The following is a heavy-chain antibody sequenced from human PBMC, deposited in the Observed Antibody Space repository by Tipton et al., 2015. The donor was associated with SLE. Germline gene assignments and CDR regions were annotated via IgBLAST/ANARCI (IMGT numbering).Heavy chain of an antibody. CDR2: IRGKAYTGTT. CDR1: GFTFGDYA. D-gene: IGHD3-16*02. CDR3: SSFSYDSIWGSYRDDY. V-gene: IGHV3-49*04. Sequence: SLRLSCTASGFTFGDYAMSWVRQAPGKGLEWVGFIRGKAYTGTTDYAASVKGRFTISRDDSKSIAYLQMNSLKTEDTAVYYCSSFSYDSIWGSYRDDYWGQGALVTVSS. J-gene: IGHJ4*02.